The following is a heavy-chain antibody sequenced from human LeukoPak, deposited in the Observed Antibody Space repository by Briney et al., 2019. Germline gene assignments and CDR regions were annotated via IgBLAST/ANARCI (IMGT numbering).Heavy chain of an antibody. J-gene: IGHJ5*02. CDR3: ARERPDYYDSSGYKRWFDP. CDR1: GYTFTSYA. Sequence: SVKVSCKASGYTFTSYAISWVRQAPGQGLEWMGGIIPIFGTANYAQKFQGRVTITADKSTSTAYMELSSLRFEDTAVYYCARERPDYYDSSGYKRWFDPWGQGTLVTVSS. CDR2: IIPIFGTA. V-gene: IGHV1-69*06. D-gene: IGHD3-22*01.